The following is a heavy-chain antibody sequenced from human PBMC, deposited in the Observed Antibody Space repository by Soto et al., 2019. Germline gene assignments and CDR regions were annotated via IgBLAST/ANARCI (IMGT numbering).Heavy chain of an antibody. CDR1: GFTFENFG. Sequence: GSLRLSCAASGFTFENFGMSWVRQAPGKGLEWISSISGSGLNKYYADSVKGRFTISRDNSKNTVYLELSNLRAEDTAVYHCAKNQGVELVPLATVDWFDPWGQGSVVTVSS. D-gene: IGHD1-26*01. V-gene: IGHV3-23*01. CDR2: ISGSGLNK. J-gene: IGHJ5*02. CDR3: AKNQGVELVPLATVDWFDP.